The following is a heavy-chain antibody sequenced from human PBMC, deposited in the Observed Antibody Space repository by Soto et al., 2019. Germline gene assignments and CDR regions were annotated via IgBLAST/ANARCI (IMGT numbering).Heavy chain of an antibody. J-gene: IGHJ6*02. Sequence: PSETLSLTCTVSSGSISSGSYYWDWIRQPPGKGLEWIGNIYYSGSTYYNPSLKSRVTISVDTSKNQFSLKLSSVTAADTAVYYCASHDYAHYGIDLWGQGTTVTVSS. D-gene: IGHD4-17*01. CDR3: ASHDYAHYGIDL. V-gene: IGHV4-39*07. CDR1: SGSISSGSYY. CDR2: IYYSGST.